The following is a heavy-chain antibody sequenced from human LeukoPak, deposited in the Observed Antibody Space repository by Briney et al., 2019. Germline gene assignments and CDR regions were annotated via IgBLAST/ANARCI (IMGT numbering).Heavy chain of an antibody. Sequence: GGSLRLSCAASGFTFSSYAMHWVRQAPGKGLEWVAVISYDGSNKYYADSVKGRFTISRDSSKNTLYLQMNSLRAEDTAVYYCARRAATSYYYYGMDVWGQGTTVTVSS. D-gene: IGHD2-15*01. V-gene: IGHV3-30-3*01. CDR1: GFTFSSYA. CDR2: ISYDGSNK. J-gene: IGHJ6*02. CDR3: ARRAATSYYYYGMDV.